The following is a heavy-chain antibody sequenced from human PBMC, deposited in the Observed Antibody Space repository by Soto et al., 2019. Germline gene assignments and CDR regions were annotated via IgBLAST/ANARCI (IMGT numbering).Heavy chain of an antibody. CDR3: AREEIAAAGSPSGDY. V-gene: IGHV3-21*01. CDR2: ISSSSSYI. Sequence: GGSLRLGCAASGFTCGRYSMNWVRQAPGKGLEWVSSISSSSSYIYYAASVKGRFTIPRENAKNSLYLQMNSLRAEDTAVYYCAREEIAAAGSPSGDYWGQGT. D-gene: IGHD6-13*01. J-gene: IGHJ4*02. CDR1: GFTCGRYS.